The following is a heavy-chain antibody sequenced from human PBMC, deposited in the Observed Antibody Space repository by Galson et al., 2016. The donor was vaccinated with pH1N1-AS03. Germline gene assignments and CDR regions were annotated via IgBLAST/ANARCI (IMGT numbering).Heavy chain of an antibody. Sequence: SLRLSCAASGFTFSSSWMSWVRQAPGKGLEWVAVVSDDGYTKYYADSVRGRFTISRDNSENTVFLQMSSLTTEDTGSYYCARVVHEIRGQPINWLDPWGQGTLVTVSS. CDR3: ARVVHEIRGQPINWLDP. CDR1: GFTFSSSW. D-gene: IGHD1-26*01. J-gene: IGHJ5*02. CDR2: VSDDGYTK. V-gene: IGHV3-30*03.